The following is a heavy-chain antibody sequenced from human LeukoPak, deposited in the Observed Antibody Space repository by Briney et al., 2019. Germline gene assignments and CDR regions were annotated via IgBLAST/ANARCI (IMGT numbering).Heavy chain of an antibody. CDR1: GFIVSSNY. Sequence: GGSLRLSCAASGFIVSSNYMNWVRQAPGKGLEWVSVIYTTGNTYYADSVKGRFTISRDNSRNTLYLQMNSLRVEDTAVYYCARETLGSGFDYWGRGTLVTVSS. V-gene: IGHV3-66*01. D-gene: IGHD1-14*01. CDR2: IYTTGNT. J-gene: IGHJ4*02. CDR3: ARETLGSGFDY.